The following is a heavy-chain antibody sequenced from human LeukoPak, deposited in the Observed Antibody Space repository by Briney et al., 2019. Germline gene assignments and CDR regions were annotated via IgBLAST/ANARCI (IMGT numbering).Heavy chain of an antibody. J-gene: IGHJ4*02. D-gene: IGHD3-22*01. CDR1: GITFSTYW. V-gene: IGHV3-74*01. Sequence: PGGSLRLSCAGSGITFSTYWMHWVRQAPGKGLVWVSRINSEGSTISYADSEKGRFTISRDNAKNTLFLQMNSLRAEDTAVYYCARISSDSISYYDHWGQGTLVTVSS. CDR3: ARISSDSISYYDH. CDR2: INSEGSTI.